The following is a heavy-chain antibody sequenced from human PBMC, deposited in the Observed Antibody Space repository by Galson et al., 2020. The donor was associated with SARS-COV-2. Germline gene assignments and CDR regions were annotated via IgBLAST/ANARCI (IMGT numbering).Heavy chain of an antibody. CDR3: ARRTHFYDSRVYGDHYGMAV. Sequence: SQTLSLTCTVSVGSINSSRAYWVWIRQPPGNWRGWLGSIHYTGSTYYNPSRRGPTTISVDTPKNPFSLKLSSVTAADTAVYYCARRTHFYDSRVYGDHYGMAVWGQGTTVTVAS. D-gene: IGHD3-22*01. J-gene: IGHJ6*02. V-gene: IGHV4-39*01. CDR1: VGSINSSRAY. CDR2: IHYTGST.